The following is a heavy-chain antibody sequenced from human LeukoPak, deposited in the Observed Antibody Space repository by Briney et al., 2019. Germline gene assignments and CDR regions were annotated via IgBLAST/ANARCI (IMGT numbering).Heavy chain of an antibody. Sequence: GGSLRLSCAASGFTFSSYWMSWVRQAPGKGPEWVANIKQDGSEKYYVDSVKGRFTISRDNAKNSLYLQMNSLRAEDTAVYYCARGRGGYSYGSSFDYWGQGTLVTVSS. CDR2: IKQDGSEK. J-gene: IGHJ4*02. V-gene: IGHV3-7*01. CDR1: GFTFSSYW. D-gene: IGHD5-18*01. CDR3: ARGRGGYSYGSSFDY.